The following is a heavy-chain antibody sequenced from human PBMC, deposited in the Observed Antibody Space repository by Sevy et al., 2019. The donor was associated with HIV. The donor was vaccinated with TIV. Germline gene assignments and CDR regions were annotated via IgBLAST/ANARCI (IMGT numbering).Heavy chain of an antibody. D-gene: IGHD4-17*01. CDR3: ARDHVKDGDLGDYYYYAMDV. V-gene: IGHV3-64D*06. Sequence: GGSLRLSCSASGFTFSSYAMHWVRQAPGKGLEYVSAISSNGGSTYYADSVKGRFTISRDNSKNTLYLQMSSLRAEDTAVYYCARDHVKDGDLGDYYYYAMDVWGQGTTVTVSS. J-gene: IGHJ6*02. CDR2: ISSNGGST. CDR1: GFTFSSYA.